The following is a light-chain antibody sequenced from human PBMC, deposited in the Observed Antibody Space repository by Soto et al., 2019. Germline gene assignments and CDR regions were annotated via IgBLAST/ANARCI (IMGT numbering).Light chain of an antibody. V-gene: IGKV3-20*01. CDR2: GAS. CDR1: QSVSSSY. CDR3: QQYGSSPGT. Sequence: EIVFTQSPVTLSLSPGERATLSCRASQSVSSSYLAWYQQKPGQAPRLLIYGASSRVTGIPDRFSGSGSGTDFTLTISRLEPEDFAVYYCQQYGSSPGTFGQGTKVDIK. J-gene: IGKJ1*01.